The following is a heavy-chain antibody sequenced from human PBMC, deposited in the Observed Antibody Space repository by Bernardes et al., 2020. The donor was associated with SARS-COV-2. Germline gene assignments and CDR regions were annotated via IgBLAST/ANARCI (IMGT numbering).Heavy chain of an antibody. J-gene: IGHJ4*02. CDR2: ITSSGSPI. CDR3: ARMSLHVTRLDY. Sequence: GGSLRLSCTASGFTLSVYTMNWVRQAPGKGLEWVSSITSSGSPIYNADSVKGRFTISRDNARNSLFLQMNNLRAEDTAVFYCARMSLHVTRLDYWGLGTLVTVSS. D-gene: IGHD4-4*01. V-gene: IGHV3-21*01. CDR1: GFTLSVYT.